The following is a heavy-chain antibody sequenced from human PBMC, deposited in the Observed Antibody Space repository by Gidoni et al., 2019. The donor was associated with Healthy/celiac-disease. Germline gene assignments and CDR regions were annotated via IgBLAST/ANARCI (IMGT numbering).Heavy chain of an antibody. CDR3: ARGPIGPAAGTGTTMDY. D-gene: IGHD6-13*01. CDR2: INHSGST. Sequence: QVQLQQWGAGLLKPSETLSLTCAVYGVSFSGYYWSWIRQPPGKGLEWIGEINHSGSTNYNPSLKSRVTISVDTSKNQFSLKLSSVTAADTAVYYCARGPIGPAAGTGTTMDYWGQGTLVTVSS. J-gene: IGHJ4*02. V-gene: IGHV4-34*01. CDR1: GVSFSGYY.